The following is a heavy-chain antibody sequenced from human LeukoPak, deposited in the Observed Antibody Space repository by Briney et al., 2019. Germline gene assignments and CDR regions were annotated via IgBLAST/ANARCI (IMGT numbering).Heavy chain of an antibody. V-gene: IGHV3-23*01. CDR2: ISGTGGA. D-gene: IGHD5-12*01. CDR1: GFTFSNYA. J-gene: IGHJ4*02. Sequence: GGSLRLSCAASGFTFSNYAVSWVRQAPGKGLEWVSSISGTGGAYYADSVKGRFTISRDNSKNTLYLQMNSLRVEDTAVYYCAKAPTTINYFDYWGQGTLVTVSS. CDR3: AKAPTTINYFDY.